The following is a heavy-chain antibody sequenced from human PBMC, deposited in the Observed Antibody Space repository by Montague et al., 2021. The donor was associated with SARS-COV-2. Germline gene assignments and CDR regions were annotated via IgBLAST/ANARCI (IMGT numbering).Heavy chain of an antibody. J-gene: IGHJ6*02. CDR3: ARDAIGAAGGYGMDV. CDR2: IYYDGYT. D-gene: IGHD2-2*01. V-gene: IGHV4-31*03. CDR1: GGSISSGGYY. Sequence: TLSLTCTVSGGSISSGGYYWSWIRQHPGKGLEWIGYIYYDGYTYYNPSLKGRVTISVDTSKNQFSLNLSSVTAADTAAYYCARDAIGAAGGYGMDVWGQGTTVTVSS.